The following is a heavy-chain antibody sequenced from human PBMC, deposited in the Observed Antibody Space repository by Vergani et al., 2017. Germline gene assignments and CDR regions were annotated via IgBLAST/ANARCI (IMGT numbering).Heavy chain of an antibody. D-gene: IGHD3-10*01. CDR3: AREETXVRGVVIGSYGMDV. CDR2: ISGYDGKT. CDR1: GYSFNSYG. Sequence: QVQLVQSGAEMKKPGASVNVSCKTSGYSFNSYGINWVRQAPGQGLEWLGWISGYDGKTKYVEKLQGRITVTIDTSTNSAYMELRGLRSDDTAVYYCAREETXVRGVVIGSYGMDVWGQGTTVTVSS. J-gene: IGHJ6*02. V-gene: IGHV1-18*01.